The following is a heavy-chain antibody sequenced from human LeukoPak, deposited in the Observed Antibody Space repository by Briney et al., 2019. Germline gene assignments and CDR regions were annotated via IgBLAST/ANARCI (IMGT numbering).Heavy chain of an antibody. V-gene: IGHV3-7*01. D-gene: IGHD6-19*01. CDR2: IKQDGSEK. Sequence: PGGSLRLSCAASGFTFSSYWMSWVRQAPGKGLEWVANIKQDGSEKYYVDSVKGRFTISRDNAKNSLYLQMNSLRAEDTAVYYCARLIVAVAGIGSYYFDYWGQGTLVTVSS. J-gene: IGHJ4*02. CDR1: GFTFSSYW. CDR3: ARLIVAVAGIGSYYFDY.